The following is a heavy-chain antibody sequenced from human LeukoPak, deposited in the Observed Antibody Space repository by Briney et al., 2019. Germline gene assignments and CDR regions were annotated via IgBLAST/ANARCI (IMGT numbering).Heavy chain of an antibody. CDR1: GFTFSSYA. CDR3: AKDAAYTATGLGATIVLLDY. Sequence: PGGSLRLSCAAPGFTFSSYAMSWVRQAPGKGLEWVSAINGSGGSTYYADSVKGRFTISRDNSKNTLYLQMNSLRAEDTAVYYCAKDAAYTATGLGATIVLLDYWGQGTLVTVSS. CDR2: INGSGGST. V-gene: IGHV3-23*01. J-gene: IGHJ4*02. D-gene: IGHD5-24*01.